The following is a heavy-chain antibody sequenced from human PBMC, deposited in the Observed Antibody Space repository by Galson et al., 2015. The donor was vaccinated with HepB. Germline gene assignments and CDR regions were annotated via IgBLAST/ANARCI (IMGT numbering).Heavy chain of an antibody. CDR2: IRAKANKYAT. CDR3: ARGRGGYVES. J-gene: IGHJ4*02. D-gene: IGHD2-15*01. Sequence: SLRLSCAASGFTFTASAMHWVRQAPGKGLEWVGRIRAKANKYATAYAASVKSRSTISRNDSKNTAYLQMNGLKAEDTAVYHCARGRGGYVESWGQGTLVTVSS. V-gene: IGHV3-73*01. CDR1: GFTFTASA.